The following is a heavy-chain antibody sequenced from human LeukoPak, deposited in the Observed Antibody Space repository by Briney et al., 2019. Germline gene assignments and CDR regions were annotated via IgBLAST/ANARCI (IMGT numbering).Heavy chain of an antibody. CDR1: GFTFSNYA. V-gene: IGHV3-23*03. J-gene: IGHJ1*01. D-gene: IGHD4/OR15-4a*01. CDR3: ATVGCNGATCYTQYFHS. CDR2: IYSGGRT. Sequence: GGSLRLSCTASGFTFSNYAMSWVRQAPGKGLEWVSLIYSGGRTEYAGSVKGRFTIFRDNSENTVYLQMNSLRVEDTAMYFCATVGCNGATCYTQYFHSWGQGTLVTVSP.